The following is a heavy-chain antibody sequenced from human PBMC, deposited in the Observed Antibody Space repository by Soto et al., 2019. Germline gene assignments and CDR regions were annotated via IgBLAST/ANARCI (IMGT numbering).Heavy chain of an antibody. Sequence: ASVKVSCKASGYSFSNYYIHWVRQAPGQGLEWMGISNPSGGSTNYAQKFQGRVTMTRDTSTSTVNMELSSLTSEDTAVYYCARDGGSYASPFDGWGQGTPVTVSS. CDR2: SNPSGGST. CDR1: GYSFSNYY. D-gene: IGHD1-26*01. J-gene: IGHJ4*02. CDR3: ARDGGSYASPFDG. V-gene: IGHV1-46*01.